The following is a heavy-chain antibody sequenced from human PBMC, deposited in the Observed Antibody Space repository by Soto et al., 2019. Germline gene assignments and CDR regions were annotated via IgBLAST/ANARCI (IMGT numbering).Heavy chain of an antibody. CDR3: ARGSSYDILTGYLEPPDY. J-gene: IGHJ4*02. Sequence: ASVKVSCKASGYTFTSYAMHWVRQAPGQRLEWMGWINAGNGNTKYSQKFQGRVTITRDTSASTAYMELSSLRSEGTAVYYCARGSSYDILTGYLEPPDYWGQGTLVTVSS. V-gene: IGHV1-3*01. CDR2: INAGNGNT. CDR1: GYTFTSYA. D-gene: IGHD3-9*01.